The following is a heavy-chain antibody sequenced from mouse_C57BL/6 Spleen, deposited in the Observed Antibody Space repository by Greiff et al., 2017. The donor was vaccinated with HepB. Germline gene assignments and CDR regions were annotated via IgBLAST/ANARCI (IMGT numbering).Heavy chain of an antibody. D-gene: IGHD1-1*02. J-gene: IGHJ3*01. Sequence: EVQLVESGGGLVQPGGSLKLSCAASGFTFSDYYMYWVRQTPEKRLEWVAYISNGGGSTYYPDTVKGRFTISRDNAKNTLYLQMSRLKSEDTAMYYCARQRAGAWFAYWGQGTLVTVSA. CDR2: ISNGGGST. CDR1: GFTFSDYY. CDR3: ARQRAGAWFAY. V-gene: IGHV5-12*01.